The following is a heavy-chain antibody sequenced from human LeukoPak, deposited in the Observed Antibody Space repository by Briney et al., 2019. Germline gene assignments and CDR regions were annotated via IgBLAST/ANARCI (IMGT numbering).Heavy chain of an antibody. D-gene: IGHD3-22*01. CDR1: GFTFDDYG. V-gene: IGHV3-20*04. CDR2: INWNGGST. CDR3: ARDLSNGNYYDSSGYFDY. J-gene: IGHJ4*02. Sequence: GGSLRLSCAASGFTFDDYGMSWVRQAPGKGLEWVSGINWNGGSTGYADSVKGRFTISRDNAKNSLYLQMSSLRAEDTALYYCARDLSNGNYYDSSGYFDYWGQGTLVTVSS.